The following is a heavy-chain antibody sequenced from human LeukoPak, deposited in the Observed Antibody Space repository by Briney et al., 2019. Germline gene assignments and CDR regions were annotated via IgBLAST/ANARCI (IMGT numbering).Heavy chain of an antibody. J-gene: IGHJ6*02. CDR3: ATIDSSGYWYYYYYGMDV. CDR1: GYTSTSYD. Sequence: GASVKVSCKASGYTSTSYDINWVRQATGQGLEWMGWMNPNSGNTGYAQKFQGRVTMTRNTSISTAYMELTSLRSEDTAVYYCATIDSSGYWYYYYYGMDVWGQGTTVTVSS. D-gene: IGHD3-22*01. CDR2: MNPNSGNT. V-gene: IGHV1-8*01.